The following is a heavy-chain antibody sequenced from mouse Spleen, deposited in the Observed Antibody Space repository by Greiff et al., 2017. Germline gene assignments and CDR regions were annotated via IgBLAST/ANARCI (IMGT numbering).Heavy chain of an antibody. CDR2: IDPEDGDT. D-gene: IGHD3-2*01. Sequence: EVKLMESGAELVRPGALVKLSCKASGFNIKDYYMHWVKQRPEQGLEWIGRIDPEDGDTEYAPKFQGKATMTADTSSNTAYLQLSSLTSEDTAVYYCTTPRQLGLRNAMDYWGQGTSVTVSS. CDR1: GFNIKDYY. J-gene: IGHJ4*01. V-gene: IGHV14-1*01. CDR3: TTPRQLGLRNAMDY.